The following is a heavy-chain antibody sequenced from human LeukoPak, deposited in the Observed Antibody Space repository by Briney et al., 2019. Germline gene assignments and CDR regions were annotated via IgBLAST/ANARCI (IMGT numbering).Heavy chain of an antibody. D-gene: IGHD5-18*01. Sequence: ASVKVSCEASGYTFTSYYMHWVRQAPGQGLEWMGIINPSGGSTSYAQKFQGRVTMTRDTSTSTAYMELSSLRSEDTAVYYCARFPNTAMVMGLEYYYYGMDVWGQGTTVTVSS. CDR2: INPSGGST. CDR1: GYTFTSYY. CDR3: ARFPNTAMVMGLEYYYYGMDV. J-gene: IGHJ6*02. V-gene: IGHV1-46*01.